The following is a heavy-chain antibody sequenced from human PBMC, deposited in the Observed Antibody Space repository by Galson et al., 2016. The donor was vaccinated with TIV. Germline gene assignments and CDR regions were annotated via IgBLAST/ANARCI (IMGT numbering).Heavy chain of an antibody. CDR3: ARVYADYYFDY. J-gene: IGHJ4*02. CDR1: GFTFSSYP. CDR2: ISFDGSDK. Sequence: SLRLSCAASGFTFSSYPMHWVRQAPGKGLEWVAYISFDGSDKYYAASVKGRFTISRDKSKNSLYPQMDSLRAEDTAVYSCARVYADYYFDYWGQGTLVTVSS. V-gene: IGHV3-30-3*01. D-gene: IGHD4-17*01.